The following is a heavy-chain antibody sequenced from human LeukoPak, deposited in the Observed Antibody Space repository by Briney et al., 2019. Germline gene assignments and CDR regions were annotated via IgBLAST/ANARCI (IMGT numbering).Heavy chain of an antibody. V-gene: IGHV4-39*07. CDR2: VYYSVST. D-gene: IGHD3-22*01. CDR3: ARVVRYYDGQNAFDI. Sequence: SETLSLTCTVSGGSISRSTYYWDWIRQPPGKGLEWIGSVYYSVSTYYNPSLKSRVTISVDTSKNRFSLKLSSVTAADTAVYYCARVVRYYDGQNAFDIWGQGAMVTVSS. CDR1: GGSISRSTYY. J-gene: IGHJ3*02.